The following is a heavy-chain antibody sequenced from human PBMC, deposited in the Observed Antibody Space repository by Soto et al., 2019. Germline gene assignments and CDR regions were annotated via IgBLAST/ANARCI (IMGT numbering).Heavy chain of an antibody. Sequence: QVQLVESGGGVVQPGRSLRLSCAASGFTFSSYGMHWVRQAPGKGLEWVAVIWYDGSNEYYADSVKGRFTISRDNSKNTLYLQMNSLRAEDTAVYYCARGDRYSSSPFDYWGQGTLVTVSS. D-gene: IGHD6-6*01. CDR2: IWYDGSNE. CDR1: GFTFSSYG. CDR3: ARGDRYSSSPFDY. J-gene: IGHJ4*02. V-gene: IGHV3-33*01.